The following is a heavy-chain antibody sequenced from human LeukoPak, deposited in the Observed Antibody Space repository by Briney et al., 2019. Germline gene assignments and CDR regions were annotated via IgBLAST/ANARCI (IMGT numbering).Heavy chain of an antibody. CDR1: VVTFCSYA. J-gene: IGHJ4*02. D-gene: IGHD1-26*01. CDR2: IIPIFVTA. Sequence: SLKVSCKASVVTFCSYAISWVPQAPGQGREWMGRIIPIFVTANYAQKFQGRVTITSDESTSTAYMELSSLSSEDTAVYYCARSDRGSYSARWGQRTLVILSS. CDR3: ARSDRGSYSAR. V-gene: IGHV1-69*13.